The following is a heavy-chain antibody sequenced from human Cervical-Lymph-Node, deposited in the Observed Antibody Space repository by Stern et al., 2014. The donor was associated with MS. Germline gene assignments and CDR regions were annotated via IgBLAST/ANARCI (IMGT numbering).Heavy chain of an antibody. CDR1: GYTFTGYY. V-gene: IGHV1-2*04. CDR3: ARVPNTDRTASYGMDV. CDR2: INPNSGGT. D-gene: IGHD1/OR15-1a*01. J-gene: IGHJ6*02. Sequence: VQLVQSGAEVKKPGASVKVSCKASGYTFTGYYMHWVRQAPGQGLEWMGWINPNSGGTNYAQKFQGWVTMTRDKSISTAYMELSRLRSDDTAVYYCARVPNTDRTASYGMDVWGQGTTVTVSS.